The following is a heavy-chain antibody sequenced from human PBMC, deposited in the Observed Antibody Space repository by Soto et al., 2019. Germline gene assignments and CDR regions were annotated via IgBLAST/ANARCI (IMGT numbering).Heavy chain of an antibody. D-gene: IGHD2-15*01. Sequence: EVQLVESGGGLVKPGGSLRLSCAASGFTFSSYSMNWVRQAPGKGLEWVSSISSSSSYIYYADSVKGRFTISRDNAKNSLYLQMNSLRAEDTAVYYCACKVVVAAMGGDYWGQGTLVTVSS. J-gene: IGHJ4*02. CDR1: GFTFSSYS. V-gene: IGHV3-21*01. CDR3: ACKVVVAAMGGDY. CDR2: ISSSSSYI.